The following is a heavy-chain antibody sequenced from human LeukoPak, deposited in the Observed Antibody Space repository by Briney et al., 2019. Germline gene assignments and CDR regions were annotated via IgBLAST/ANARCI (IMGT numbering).Heavy chain of an antibody. J-gene: IGHJ4*02. CDR2: IWYDGSNK. Sequence: GRSLRLSCAASGFTFSNYGIQWVRQAPGRGLEWVAVIWYDGSNKYYADSVKGRFTVSRDNSKNTVYLQMDSLRVEDTAVYFCARDIYESSGSFFDSWGQGTLVTVSS. CDR1: GFTFSNYG. D-gene: IGHD3-22*01. CDR3: ARDIYESSGSFFDS. V-gene: IGHV3-33*01.